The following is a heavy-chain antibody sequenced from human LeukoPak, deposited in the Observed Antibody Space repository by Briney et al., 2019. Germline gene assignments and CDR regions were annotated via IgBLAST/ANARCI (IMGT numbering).Heavy chain of an antibody. V-gene: IGHV3-30-3*01. Sequence: PGGSLRLPCAASGFTFSSYAMHWVRQDPGKGLEWVAVISYDGSNKYYADSVKGRFTISRDNSKNTLYLQMNSLRAEDTAVYYCARDAHSSGWYNWFDPWGQGTLVTVSS. CDR2: ISYDGSNK. CDR1: GFTFSSYA. CDR3: ARDAHSSGWYNWFDP. D-gene: IGHD6-19*01. J-gene: IGHJ5*02.